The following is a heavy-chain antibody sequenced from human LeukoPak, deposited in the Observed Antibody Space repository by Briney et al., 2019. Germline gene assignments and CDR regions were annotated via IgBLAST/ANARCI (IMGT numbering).Heavy chain of an antibody. V-gene: IGHV4-59*01. D-gene: IGHD1-26*01. CDR1: GDSFSTYY. CDR3: ARGEPVDY. J-gene: IGHJ4*02. Sequence: PSETLSLTCTVSGDSFSTYYWSWIRQSPGKGLEWIGYSYYSGITSYNPSLKSRVTMSVDESKNQLSLKVNSVTAADTAVYYCARGEPVDYWGQGTLVTVSS. CDR2: SYYSGIT.